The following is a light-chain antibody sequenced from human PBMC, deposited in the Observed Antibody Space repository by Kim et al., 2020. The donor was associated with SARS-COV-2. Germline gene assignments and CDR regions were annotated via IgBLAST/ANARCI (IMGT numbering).Light chain of an antibody. CDR1: QSIGNT. Sequence: EIVLTQSPDLQSVTPKEKVTITCRASQSIGNTLHWFQQKPDQSPKLLIKYASQSLSGVPSRFSGSGSGTDFTLTISSLEAEDGATYYCHQSYSLPLSFGGGTKLEI. CDR2: YAS. V-gene: IGKV6-21*01. J-gene: IGKJ4*01. CDR3: HQSYSLPLS.